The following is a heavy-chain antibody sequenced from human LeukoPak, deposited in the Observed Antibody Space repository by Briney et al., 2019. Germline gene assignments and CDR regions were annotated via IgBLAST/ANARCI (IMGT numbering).Heavy chain of an antibody. V-gene: IGHV1-8*01. CDR3: ARERSYSSSSDFDY. Sequence: ASVKVSCKASGYTFTSYDINWVRQATGQGLEWMGWMNPNSGNTGYAQKFQGRVTMTRNTSISTAYMELSSLRSEDTAVYCCARERSYSSSSDFDYWGQGTLVTVSS. CDR1: GYTFTSYD. CDR2: MNPNSGNT. D-gene: IGHD6-6*01. J-gene: IGHJ4*02.